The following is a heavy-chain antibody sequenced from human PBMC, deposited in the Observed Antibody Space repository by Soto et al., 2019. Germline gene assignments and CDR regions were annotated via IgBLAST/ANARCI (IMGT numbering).Heavy chain of an antibody. CDR2: IIPILDIA. D-gene: IGHD6-13*01. CDR1: GGTFSSYT. Sequence: QVQLVQSGAEVKKPGSSVKVSCKASGGTFSSYTISWVRQATGQGLEWMGRIIPILDIANYAQKFQGRVTIPADKSTSTAYMELSSLRSEDTAVYYCARSGYSSSWRGGGGQGTLVTVSS. V-gene: IGHV1-69*02. J-gene: IGHJ4*02. CDR3: ARSGYSSSWRGG.